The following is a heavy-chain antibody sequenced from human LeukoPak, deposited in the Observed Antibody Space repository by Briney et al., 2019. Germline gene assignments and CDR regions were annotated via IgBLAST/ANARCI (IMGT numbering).Heavy chain of an antibody. V-gene: IGHV1-69*05. CDR1: GGTFSSYA. CDR2: IIPIFGTA. CDR3: ARRWDFWSGYSWFDP. J-gene: IGHJ5*02. Sequence: ASVKVSCRASGGTFSSYAISWVRQAPGQGLEWMGGIIPIFGTANYAQKFQGRVTITTDESTSTAYMELSSLRSEDTAVYYCARRWDFWSGYSWFDPWGQGTLVTVSS. D-gene: IGHD3-3*01.